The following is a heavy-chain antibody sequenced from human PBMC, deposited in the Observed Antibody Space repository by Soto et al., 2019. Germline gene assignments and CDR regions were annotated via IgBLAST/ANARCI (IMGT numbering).Heavy chain of an antibody. Sequence: QPGGSLRLSCTGSGFTFRNYALSWVRQAAGEGLEWISAINDDSVNTYHADSVKGRFTISRDNSKNTLYLQMNSLRPEDTAIYYCAKRSVSGTYSPFDYWGQGTLVTVSS. CDR3: AKRSVSGTYSPFDY. V-gene: IGHV3-23*01. CDR2: INDDSVNT. J-gene: IGHJ4*02. D-gene: IGHD1-7*01. CDR1: GFTFRNYA.